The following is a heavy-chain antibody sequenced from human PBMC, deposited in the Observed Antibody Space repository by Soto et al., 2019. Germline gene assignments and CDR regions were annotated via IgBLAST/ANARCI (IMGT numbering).Heavy chain of an antibody. D-gene: IGHD6-6*01. CDR1: GRSISGGGDS. CDR2: IYYSGST. Sequence: SETLSLTCAVSGRSISGGGDSWSWIRQPPGKGLEWIGFIYYSGSTYYNPSLKSRVTISIDTSRNQFSLKLRSVTAADTAVYYCARSPYSSSSLDWFDPWGQGMLVTVSS. J-gene: IGHJ5*02. CDR3: ARSPYSSSSLDWFDP. V-gene: IGHV4-30-2*05.